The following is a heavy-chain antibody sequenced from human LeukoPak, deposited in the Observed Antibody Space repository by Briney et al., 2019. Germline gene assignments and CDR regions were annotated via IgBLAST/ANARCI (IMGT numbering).Heavy chain of an antibody. CDR2: IYYSGST. CDR3: ARADNWFDP. CDR1: GGSISSYY. J-gene: IGHJ5*02. V-gene: IGHV4-59*01. Sequence: SETLSLTCTVSGGSISSYYWSWIRQPPGKGLEWIGYIYYSGSTNYNPSLKSRVTISVDTSKNQFSLKLSSVTAADTAAYYCARADNWFDPWGQGTLVTVSS.